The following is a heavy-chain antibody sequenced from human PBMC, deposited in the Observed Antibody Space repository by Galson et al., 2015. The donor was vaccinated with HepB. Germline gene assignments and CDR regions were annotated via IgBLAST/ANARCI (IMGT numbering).Heavy chain of an antibody. CDR2: IIPIFGTA. CDR1: GGTFSNYA. CDR3: ARARSSRSKSYFEY. Sequence: SVKVSCKASGGTFSNYAITWVRQAPGQGLEWMGGIIPIFGTANYAQKFQGRITITADKSTSTAYMELRSLGSEDTAVYYCARARSSRSKSYFEYWGQGTLVTVSS. D-gene: IGHD6-19*01. V-gene: IGHV1-69*06. J-gene: IGHJ4*02.